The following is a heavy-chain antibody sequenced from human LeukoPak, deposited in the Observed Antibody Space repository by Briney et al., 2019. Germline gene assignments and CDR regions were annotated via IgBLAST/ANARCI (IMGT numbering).Heavy chain of an antibody. CDR2: VSGSGATS. J-gene: IGHJ4*02. V-gene: IGHV3-23*01. CDR1: GFTFSNYA. Sequence: GSLRLSCAASGFTFSNYAMSWVRQAPGKGLEWVSAVSGSGATSYYADSVKGRFTISRDNSKNTLYLQMNSLRVEDTAVYYCAVGGYCSGGSCYALTYWGQGTLVTVSS. D-gene: IGHD2-15*01. CDR3: AVGGYCSGGSCYALTY.